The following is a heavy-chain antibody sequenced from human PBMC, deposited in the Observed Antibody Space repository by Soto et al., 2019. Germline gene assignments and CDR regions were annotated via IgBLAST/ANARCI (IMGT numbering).Heavy chain of an antibody. J-gene: IGHJ3*02. D-gene: IGHD1-26*01. Sequence: PGGSLRLSCAASGFTFSSYSMNWVRQAPGKGLEWVSSISSSSSYIYYADSVKGRFTISRDNAKNSLYLQMNSLRAEDTAVYYCARDIVGAAVGAFDIWGQGTMVTVS. CDR2: ISSSSSYI. V-gene: IGHV3-21*01. CDR1: GFTFSSYS. CDR3: ARDIVGAAVGAFDI.